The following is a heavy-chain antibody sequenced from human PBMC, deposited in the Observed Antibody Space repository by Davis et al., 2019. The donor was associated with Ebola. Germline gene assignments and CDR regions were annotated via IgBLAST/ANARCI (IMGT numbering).Heavy chain of an antibody. D-gene: IGHD6-19*01. Sequence: HSQTLSLTCAISGDSVSSSGAAWIWIRQSPSRGLEWLGRTYYNSKWYKDYAVSLKSRITFNPDTSKNQFSLLLNSVTPEDTAIYYCTRGWFRSGMDVWGQGTTITVSS. CDR3: TRGWFRSGMDV. CDR2: TYYNSKWYK. CDR1: GDSVSSSGAA. J-gene: IGHJ6*02. V-gene: IGHV6-1*01.